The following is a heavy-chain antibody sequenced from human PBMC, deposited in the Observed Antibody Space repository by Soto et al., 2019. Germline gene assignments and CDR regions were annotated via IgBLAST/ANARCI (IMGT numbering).Heavy chain of an antibody. CDR3: ARGIPVADYYGMDV. Sequence: ASVKVSFKAAGYTFIRDAIHWARQAPGQRLEWMGWINTGNSNTKYSQKFQGRVTITRDTSASTAYMELSSLRSEDTAVYFCARGIPVADYYGMDVWGQGTTVTVSS. CDR2: INTGNSNT. V-gene: IGHV1-3*04. J-gene: IGHJ6*02. D-gene: IGHD2-15*01. CDR1: GYTFIRDA.